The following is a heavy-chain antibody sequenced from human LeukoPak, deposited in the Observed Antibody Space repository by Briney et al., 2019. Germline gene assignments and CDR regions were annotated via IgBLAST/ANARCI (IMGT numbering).Heavy chain of an antibody. CDR1: GGTFSSYA. Sequence: ASVTVSCKASGGTFSSYAISWVRQAPGQGLEWMGRIIPILGIANYAQKFQGRVTITADKSTSTAYMELSSLRSEDTAVYYCARDEARPWPWDVWGQGTTVTVSS. J-gene: IGHJ6*02. V-gene: IGHV1-69*04. CDR3: ARDEARPWPWDV. CDR2: IIPILGIA.